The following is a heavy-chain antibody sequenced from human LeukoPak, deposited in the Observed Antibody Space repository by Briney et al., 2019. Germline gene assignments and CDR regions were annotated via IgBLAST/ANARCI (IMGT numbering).Heavy chain of an antibody. Sequence: GGSLRLSCAASGFTFSDYTMNWVRQAPGKGLEWVSSTGSVTTYIYYADSLKGRFTISRDNAKNSLYLQMDSLRAEDTAIYFCARAVAVAGPYYSDYWGQGTLLTVSS. CDR2: TGSVTTYI. D-gene: IGHD6-19*01. J-gene: IGHJ4*02. CDR3: ARAVAVAGPYYSDY. V-gene: IGHV3-21*01. CDR1: GFTFSDYT.